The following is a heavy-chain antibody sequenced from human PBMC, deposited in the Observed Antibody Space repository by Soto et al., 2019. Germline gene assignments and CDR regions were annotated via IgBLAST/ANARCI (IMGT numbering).Heavy chain of an antibody. CDR3: AGSIAARLNWFDP. V-gene: IGHV3-7*01. Sequence: GGSLRLSCAASGFTFSSYWMSWVRQAPGKGLEWVANIKQDGSEKYYVDSVKGRFTISRDNAKNSLYLQMNSLRAEDTAVYYCAGSIAARLNWFDPWGQGTLVTVPQ. CDR2: IKQDGSEK. D-gene: IGHD6-6*01. J-gene: IGHJ5*02. CDR1: GFTFSSYW.